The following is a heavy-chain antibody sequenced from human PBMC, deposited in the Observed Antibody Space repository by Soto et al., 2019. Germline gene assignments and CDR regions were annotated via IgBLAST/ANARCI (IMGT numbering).Heavy chain of an antibody. CDR3: ARLEITMVRGVIINYYYYGMDV. CDR1: GGSISSSSYY. V-gene: IGHV4-39*01. D-gene: IGHD3-10*01. CDR2: IYYSGST. J-gene: IGHJ6*02. Sequence: PSETLSLTCTVSGGSISSSSYYWGWIRQPPGKGLEWIGSIYYSGSTYYNPSLKSRVTISVDTSKNQFSLKLSSVTAADTAVYYCARLEITMVRGVIINYYYYGMDVWGQGTTVTVSS.